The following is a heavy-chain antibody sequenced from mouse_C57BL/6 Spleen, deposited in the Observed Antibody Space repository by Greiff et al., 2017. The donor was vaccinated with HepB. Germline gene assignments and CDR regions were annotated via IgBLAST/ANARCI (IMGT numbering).Heavy chain of an antibody. J-gene: IGHJ4*01. CDR1: GYTFTSYW. CDR2: IDPSDSYT. Sequence: QVQLQQPGAELVMPGASVKLPCKASGYTFTSYWMHWVKQRPGQGLEWIGEIDPSDSYTNYNQKFKGKSTLTVDKSSSTAYMQLSSLTSEDSAVYYCARFYYYGSSSLYAMDYWGQGTSVTVSS. CDR3: ARFYYYGSSSLYAMDY. V-gene: IGHV1-69*01. D-gene: IGHD1-1*01.